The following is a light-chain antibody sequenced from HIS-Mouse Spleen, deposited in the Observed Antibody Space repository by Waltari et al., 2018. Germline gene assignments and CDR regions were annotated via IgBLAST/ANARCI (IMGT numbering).Light chain of an antibody. CDR2: DDS. V-gene: IGLV3-21*03. CDR3: QVWDSSSDHVV. Sequence: SYVLTQPPSVSVAPRKPARITCGGNNIGSTSVHWYQEKPGQAPVLVVYDDSDRPSGIPERFSGSNSGNTATLTISRVEAGDEADYYCQVWDSSSDHVVFGGGTKLTVL. J-gene: IGLJ2*01. CDR1: NIGSTS.